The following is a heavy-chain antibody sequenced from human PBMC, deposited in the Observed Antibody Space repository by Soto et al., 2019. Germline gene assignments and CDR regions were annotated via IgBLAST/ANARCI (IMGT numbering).Heavy chain of an antibody. CDR3: VSQRTTVLTQAYFDY. CDR2: VYYRGRS. V-gene: IGHV4-39*01. CDR1: GGSVTNSSYY. D-gene: IGHD4-17*01. Sequence: SETLSLTCTVSGGSVTNSSYYWGWIRPSPGKGLEWIGSVYYRGRSYSKSSVKSRVTISVDTSKSQFSLNFNSVTASDTALYYCVSQRTTVLTQAYFDYWGPGALVT. J-gene: IGHJ4*02.